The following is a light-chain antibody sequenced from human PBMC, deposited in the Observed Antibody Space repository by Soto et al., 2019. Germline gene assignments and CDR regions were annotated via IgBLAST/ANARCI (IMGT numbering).Light chain of an antibody. V-gene: IGKV3-15*01. CDR3: QQYNTWPRT. CDR2: DAS. Sequence: EKVMTQSPATLSVSPGESATLSCRASQSVGSTLAWYQQKPGQPPRLLIYDASTRATGIPARFSGSGSGTEFTLTISSLQSEDFAVYYCQQYNTWPRTFGQGTKVEIK. CDR1: QSVGST. J-gene: IGKJ1*01.